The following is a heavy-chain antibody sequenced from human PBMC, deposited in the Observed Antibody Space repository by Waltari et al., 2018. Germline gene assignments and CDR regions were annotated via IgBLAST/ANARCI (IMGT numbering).Heavy chain of an antibody. CDR2: IYTSGST. J-gene: IGHJ3*02. V-gene: IGHV4-61*02. D-gene: IGHD1-26*01. Sequence: QVQLQESGPGLVKPSQTLSLTCTVSGGSISSGSYYWSWIRQPAGKGLEWIGRIYTSGSTNYNPSLKSRVTISVDTSKNQFSLKLGAVTAADTAVYYCAGGSIDAFDIWGQGTMVTVSS. CDR3: AGGSIDAFDI. CDR1: GGSISSGSYY.